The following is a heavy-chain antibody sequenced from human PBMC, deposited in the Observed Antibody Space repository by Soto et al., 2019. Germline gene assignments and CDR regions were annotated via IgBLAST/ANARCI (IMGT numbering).Heavy chain of an antibody. V-gene: IGHV1-58*01. D-gene: IGHD3-22*01. CDR1: GFTFTSSA. Sequence: SVKVSCKASGFTFTSSAVQWVRQARGQRLEWIGWIVVGSGNTNYAQKFQERVTITRDMSTSTAYMELSSLRSECTAVYYCAAPVSYDSSGPTDYYYYGMDVWGQGTTVTVSS. CDR2: IVVGSGNT. CDR3: AAPVSYDSSGPTDYYYYGMDV. J-gene: IGHJ6*02.